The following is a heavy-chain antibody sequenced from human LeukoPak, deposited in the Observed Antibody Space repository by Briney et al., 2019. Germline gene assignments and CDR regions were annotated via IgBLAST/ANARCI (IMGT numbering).Heavy chain of an antibody. CDR3: ARGGWSMDY. Sequence: PSETLSLTCTVSGGSISGHYWSWIRQPSGKGLESIGYIHYSGSTNYNPSLKSRVTISVDTSKNQFSLKLSSVTAADTAIYYCARGGWSMDYWGRGTLVTVSS. V-gene: IGHV4-59*11. J-gene: IGHJ4*02. CDR2: IHYSGST. D-gene: IGHD6-19*01. CDR1: GGSISGHY.